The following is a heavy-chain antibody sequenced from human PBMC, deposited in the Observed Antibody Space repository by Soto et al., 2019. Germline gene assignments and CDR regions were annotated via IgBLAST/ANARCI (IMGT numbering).Heavy chain of an antibody. Sequence: PGGSLRLSCAASGFTFSDYYMSWIRQAPGKGLEWVSYISSSSSYTNYADSVKGRFTISRDNAKNSLYLQMNSLRAEDTAVYYCARVRNNWNYDVVGPLDYWGQGTLVTVSS. J-gene: IGHJ4*02. CDR1: GFTFSDYY. CDR3: ARVRNNWNYDVVGPLDY. CDR2: ISSSSSYT. D-gene: IGHD1-7*01. V-gene: IGHV3-11*06.